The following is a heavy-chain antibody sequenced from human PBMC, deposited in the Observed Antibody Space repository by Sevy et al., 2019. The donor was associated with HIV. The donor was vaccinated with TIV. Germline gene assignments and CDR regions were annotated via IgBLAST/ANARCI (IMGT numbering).Heavy chain of an antibody. CDR3: ARGPAGIVEDAQYDY. Sequence: SETLSLTCSVSAGSSSSYYWSWIRQPAGKGLEWIGRLYTSGSTKYNPSLKSRVTMSVDTSKAQFSLKLSSVSPADTAVYYGARGPAGIVEDAQYDYWGQGIPVTVSS. CDR2: LYTSGST. D-gene: IGHD1-26*01. V-gene: IGHV4-4*07. J-gene: IGHJ4*02. CDR1: AGSSSSYY.